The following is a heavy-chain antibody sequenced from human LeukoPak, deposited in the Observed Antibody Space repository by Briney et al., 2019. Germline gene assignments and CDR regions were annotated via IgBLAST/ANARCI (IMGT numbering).Heavy chain of an antibody. CDR1: GFTFSSYG. Sequence: GGSLRLSCAASGFTFSSYGMHWVRQAPGKGLEWVAVISYDGSNKYYADSVKGRFTISRDNSKNTLYLQMNSLRAEDTAVYYCAKDGGRWLQVDYWGQGTLVTVSS. V-gene: IGHV3-30*18. J-gene: IGHJ4*02. D-gene: IGHD5-24*01. CDR2: ISYDGSNK. CDR3: AKDGGRWLQVDY.